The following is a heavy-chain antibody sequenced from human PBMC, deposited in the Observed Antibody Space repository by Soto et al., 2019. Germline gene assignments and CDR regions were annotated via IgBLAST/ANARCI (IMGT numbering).Heavy chain of an antibody. V-gene: IGHV5-10-1*01. CDR1: GYSFTSYW. D-gene: IGHD2-8*01. CDR2: IDPSDSYT. J-gene: IGHJ4*02. CDR3: ARSAHYYCTNGVCGFDY. Sequence: PRESLKISCKGSGYSFTSYWISRVRQMPGKGLEWMGRIDPSDSYTNYSPSFQGHVTISADKSISTAYLQWSSLKASDTAMYYCARSAHYYCTNGVCGFDYWGQGTLVTVSS.